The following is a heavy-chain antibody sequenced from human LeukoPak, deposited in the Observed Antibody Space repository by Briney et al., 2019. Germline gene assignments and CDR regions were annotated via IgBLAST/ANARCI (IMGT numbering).Heavy chain of an antibody. D-gene: IGHD5-24*01. CDR1: GYTFTNYY. V-gene: IGHV1-46*01. Sequence: ASVKVSCKASGYTFTNYYIHWVRQAPGQGLEWMGLINPGGDNTDYAQNFQGRVTMTRDTSTSKVYMGLSSLRSEDTAVYYYARIRDGYNDAYDIWGQGTMVTVSS. CDR2: INPGGDNT. J-gene: IGHJ3*02. CDR3: ARIRDGYNDAYDI.